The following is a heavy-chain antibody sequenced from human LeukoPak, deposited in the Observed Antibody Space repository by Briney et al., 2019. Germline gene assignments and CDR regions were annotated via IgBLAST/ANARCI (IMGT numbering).Heavy chain of an antibody. V-gene: IGHV1-18*01. CDR3: ARVNYDILTGYYIDY. CDR1: GYTFTSYG. D-gene: IGHD3-9*01. Sequence: ASVKVSCKASGYTFTSYGISWVRQAPGQGLEWMGWISAYNGNTNYAQKLQGRVTMTTDTSTSTAYMELRSLRSDDTAVYYCARVNYDILTGYYIDYWGQGTLVTVSS. CDR2: ISAYNGNT. J-gene: IGHJ4*02.